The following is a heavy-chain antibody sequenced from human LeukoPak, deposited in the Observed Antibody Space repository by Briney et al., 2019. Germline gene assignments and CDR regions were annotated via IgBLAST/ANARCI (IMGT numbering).Heavy chain of an antibody. CDR2: IYSDGSA. D-gene: IGHD6-19*01. CDR1: GFTVSSNY. J-gene: IGHJ3*02. V-gene: IGHV3-66*04. CDR3: ARPPPRGSWAFEI. Sequence: PGGSLRLSCAASGFTVSSNYMSWFRQAPGKGLEWVSLIYSDGSASYADSVRGRFGISRDNSKNTLYLQMNSLRAEDTAVYYCARPPPRGSWAFEIWGQGTMVTVSS.